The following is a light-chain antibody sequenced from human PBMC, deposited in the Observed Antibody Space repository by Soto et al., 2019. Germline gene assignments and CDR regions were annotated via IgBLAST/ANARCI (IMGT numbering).Light chain of an antibody. Sequence: AIQMTQSPSSLSASVGDRVTISCRASQGIRNDLAWYQQKPGRAPKLLIFAASNLQSGVPSRFSGSGSGNDFTLTISRLKPEDFPTYYCLQLYNFSSTFGQGTKVDIK. CDR3: LQLYNFSST. J-gene: IGKJ1*01. CDR2: AAS. V-gene: IGKV1-6*01. CDR1: QGIRND.